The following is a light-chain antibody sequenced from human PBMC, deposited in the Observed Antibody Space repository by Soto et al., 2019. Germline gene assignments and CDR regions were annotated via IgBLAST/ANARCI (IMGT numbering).Light chain of an antibody. CDR2: GAS. Sequence: EIVLTQSPGTLSLSPGERATLSCRASQSVSNNYLAWYQQKPGQAPRLLIYGASNRATGIPDRFSGSGSGTDFTLTISRLEPEDLALYYCQQYGSSGTIGQGSKVEIX. J-gene: IGKJ1*01. CDR1: QSVSNNY. V-gene: IGKV3-20*01. CDR3: QQYGSSGT.